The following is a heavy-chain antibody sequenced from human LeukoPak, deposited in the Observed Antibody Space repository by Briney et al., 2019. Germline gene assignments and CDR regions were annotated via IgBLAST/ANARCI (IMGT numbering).Heavy chain of an antibody. CDR1: GYTFTSYD. CDR2: TNPNSGNT. CDR3: ARLTPYGDYGDY. Sequence: ASVKVSCKASGYTFTSYDINWVRQATGQGLEWMGWTNPNSGNTGYAQKFQGRVTITRNTSISTAYMELSSLRSEDTAVYYCARLTPYGDYGDYWGQGTLVTVSS. V-gene: IGHV1-8*03. D-gene: IGHD4-17*01. J-gene: IGHJ4*02.